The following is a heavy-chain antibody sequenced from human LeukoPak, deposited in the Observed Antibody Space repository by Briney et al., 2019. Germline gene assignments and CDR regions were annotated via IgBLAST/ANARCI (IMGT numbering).Heavy chain of an antibody. Sequence: SETLSLTCAVSGGSISSPGYSWTWIRQPPGKGLEWIGYMYHSGSTYYNPSLKSRVTISEDRPKNQFSLKLRSVTAADTAVYYCATGMGPAAVGFYYYYTMDVWGQGITVTVSS. CDR3: ATGMGPAAVGFYYYYTMDV. D-gene: IGHD6-19*01. CDR2: MYHSGST. J-gene: IGHJ6*02. V-gene: IGHV4-30-2*01. CDR1: GGSISSPGYS.